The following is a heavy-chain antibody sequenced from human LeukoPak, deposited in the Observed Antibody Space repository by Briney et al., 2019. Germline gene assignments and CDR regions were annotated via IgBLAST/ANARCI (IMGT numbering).Heavy chain of an antibody. V-gene: IGHV3-53*01. CDR2: VCSGGDT. Sequence: GGSLRLSCAASGFTVSSNCTTWVRQAPGMGLEWVSVVCSGGDTYYADSVKGRFTISTDDSNNNVYLQMNSLRAEDTAVYYYARKVGYGYALDSWGQGTLVTVSS. CDR3: ARKVGYGYALDS. D-gene: IGHD5-18*01. J-gene: IGHJ4*02. CDR1: GFTVSSNC.